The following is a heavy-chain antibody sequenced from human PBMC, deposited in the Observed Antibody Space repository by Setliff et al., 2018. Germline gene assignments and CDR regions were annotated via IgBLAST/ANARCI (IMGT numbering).Heavy chain of an antibody. J-gene: IGHJ4*02. CDR2: VSGSGDNA. CDR1: GITFTSYA. V-gene: IGHV3-23*01. Sequence: PGGSLRLSCVASGITFTSYAISWVRQAPGKGLEWVSTVSGSGDNAYYTDSVKGRFTTSRDNSKNTLSLQMSSLRAEDTAIYFCAGQGPIFGTGLIPGFDQWGQGTMVTVSS. D-gene: IGHD3-3*01. CDR3: AGQGPIFGTGLIPGFDQ.